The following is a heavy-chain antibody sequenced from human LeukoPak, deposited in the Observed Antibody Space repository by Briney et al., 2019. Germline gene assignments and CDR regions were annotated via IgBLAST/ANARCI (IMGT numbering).Heavy chain of an antibody. CDR2: IYYSGST. Sequence: SETLSLTCTVSGGSISSSSYYWGWIRQPPGKGLEWIGSIYYSGSTYYNPSLKSRVTISVDTSKNQFSLKLSSVTAADTAVYYCARHNPDQLLYPDYYYYMDVWGKGTTVTVSS. D-gene: IGHD2-2*02. V-gene: IGHV4-39*01. J-gene: IGHJ6*03. CDR1: GGSISSSSYY. CDR3: ARHNPDQLLYPDYYYYMDV.